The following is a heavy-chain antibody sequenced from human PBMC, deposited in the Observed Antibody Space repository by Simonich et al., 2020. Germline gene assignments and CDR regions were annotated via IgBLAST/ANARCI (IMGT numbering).Heavy chain of an antibody. D-gene: IGHD5-18*01. V-gene: IGHV3-21*01. CDR2: ISSSSSYI. CDR3: ARDVDTAMVFDY. J-gene: IGHJ4*02. CDR1: GFTFSIYS. Sequence: EVQLVESGGGLVKPGGSLRLSCAASGFTFSIYSMNGVRLAPGKGRGWVSSISSSSSYIYCADSVKGRFTISRDNAKNSLYLQMNSLRAEDTAVYYCARDVDTAMVFDYWGQGTLVTVSS.